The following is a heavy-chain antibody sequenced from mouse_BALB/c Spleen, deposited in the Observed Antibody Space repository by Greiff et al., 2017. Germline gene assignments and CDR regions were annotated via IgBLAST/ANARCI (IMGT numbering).Heavy chain of an antibody. D-gene: IGHD2-4*01. J-gene: IGHJ3*01. Sequence: DVQLVESGGGLVQPGGSRKLSCAASGFTFSSFGMHWVRQAPEKGLEWVAYISSGSSTIYYADTVKGRFTISRDNPKNTLFLQMTSLRSEDTAMYYCARGYYDYEEFAYWGQGTLVTVSA. V-gene: IGHV5-17*02. CDR1: GFTFSSFG. CDR3: ARGYYDYEEFAY. CDR2: ISSGSSTI.